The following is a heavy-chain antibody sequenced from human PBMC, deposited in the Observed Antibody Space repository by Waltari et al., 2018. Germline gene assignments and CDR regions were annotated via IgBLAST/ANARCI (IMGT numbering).Heavy chain of an antibody. D-gene: IGHD2-2*01. CDR3: ARAQPYCRSTTCYAPDH. CDR1: RITFSEYP. Sequence: EVQLVESGGGLVRPGGSLRLSCVTSRITFSEYPMNWVRQAPGKGLEWISYISSSGTTRDYADSVNGRFTISRDNAKKSLFLHMNSLRAEDTAVYYCARAQPYCRSTTCYAPDHWGQGTLVIVSS. CDR2: ISSSGTTR. V-gene: IGHV3-48*03. J-gene: IGHJ4*02.